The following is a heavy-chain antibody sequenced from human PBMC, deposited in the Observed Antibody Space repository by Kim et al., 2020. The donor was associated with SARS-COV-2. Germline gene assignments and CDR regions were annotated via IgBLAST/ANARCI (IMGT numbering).Heavy chain of an antibody. CDR3: ARDPSNYYDSSAYHPLDY. CDR2: IYPGHGST. CDR1: GYTFSTYA. V-gene: IGHV1-3*01. Sequence: ASVKVSCKAAGYTFSTYAMHWVRQAPGQSLEWLGWIYPGHGSTNYSQRFHDRVTIIRDTSASTVYMELSILTSEDTAVYYCARDPSNYYDSSAYHPLDYWGQGTQVTVSS. J-gene: IGHJ4*02. D-gene: IGHD3-22*01.